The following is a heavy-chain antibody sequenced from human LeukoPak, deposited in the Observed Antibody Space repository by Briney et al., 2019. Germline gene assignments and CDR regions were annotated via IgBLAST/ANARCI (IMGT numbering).Heavy chain of an antibody. CDR3: ARGATVTPPFDY. J-gene: IGHJ4*02. D-gene: IGHD4-17*01. CDR2: IYYTGTT. V-gene: IGHV4-59*01. Sequence: SETLSLTCTVSGGSISSYYWSWIRQPPGKGLEWIGYIYYTGTTNYNPSLKSRVTISVDTSKNQFSLMLSSVTAADTAVYFCARGATVTPPFDYWGQGTLVTVSS. CDR1: GGSISSYY.